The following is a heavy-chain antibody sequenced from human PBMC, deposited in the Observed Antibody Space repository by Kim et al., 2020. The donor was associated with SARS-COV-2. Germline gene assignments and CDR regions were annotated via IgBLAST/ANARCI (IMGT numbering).Heavy chain of an antibody. D-gene: IGHD3-22*01. CDR3: ARLPPGVYYDSSGYGAFDI. J-gene: IGHJ3*02. Sequence: SRVTISVDTSKNKFSLKLSSVTAADTAVYYCARLPPGVYYDSSGYGAFDIWGQGTMVTVSS. V-gene: IGHV4-39*01.